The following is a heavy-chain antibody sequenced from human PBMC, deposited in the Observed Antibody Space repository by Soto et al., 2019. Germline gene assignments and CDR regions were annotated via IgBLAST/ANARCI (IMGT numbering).Heavy chain of an antibody. CDR2: ISAYNGNT. CDR3: ARVPRGDPRPEYYYGMDV. CDR1: VYTFTSYG. V-gene: IGHV1-18*01. Sequence: QVQLVQSGAEVKKPGASVKVSCKASVYTFTSYGISWVRQAPGQGLEWMGWISAYNGNTNYAQKLQGRVPMTTDTSKSTAYMELRSLRSDDTAVYYCARVPRGDPRPEYYYGMDVWGQGTTVTVSS. J-gene: IGHJ6*02. D-gene: IGHD2-21*02.